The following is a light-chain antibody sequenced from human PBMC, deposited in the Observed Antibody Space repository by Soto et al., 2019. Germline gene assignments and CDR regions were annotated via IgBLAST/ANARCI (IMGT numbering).Light chain of an antibody. CDR3: TSYTSSSSLV. V-gene: IGLV2-14*01. CDR1: SSDVGAYNY. CDR2: GVS. Sequence: QSALTQPASVSGSPGQSITIPCTGSSSDVGAYNYVSWYQQHPGKAPSLLIYGVSNRPSGVSNRFSGSKSGNTASLTISGLQAEDEADYHCTSYTSSSSLVFGGGTKLTVL. J-gene: IGLJ2*01.